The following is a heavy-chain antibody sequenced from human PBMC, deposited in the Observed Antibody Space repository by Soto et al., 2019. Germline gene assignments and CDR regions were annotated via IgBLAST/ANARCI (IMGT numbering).Heavy chain of an antibody. V-gene: IGHV3-30*03. CDR1: GFTFSSDG. CDR2: ISYDGSNK. CDR3: APGPRDGYNYEPRDC. D-gene: IGHD5-12*01. J-gene: IGHJ4*02. Sequence: GGSLRLSCAASGFTFSSDGMHWVRQAPGKGLEWVAVISYDGSNKYYADSVKGRFTISRDNSKNTLYLQMNSLRAEDTAVYDCAPGPRDGYNYEPRDCCGQGTLVTVSS.